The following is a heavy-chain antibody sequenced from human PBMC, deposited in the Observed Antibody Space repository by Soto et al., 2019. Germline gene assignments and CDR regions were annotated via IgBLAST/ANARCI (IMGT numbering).Heavy chain of an antibody. CDR2: MYPGASDT. CDR1: GYDFNTNW. CDR3: ARLPRDGNKTSCYYADH. D-gene: IGHD3-22*01. V-gene: IGHV5-51*01. Sequence: PGESLKISCRGSGYDFNTNWFGWVRQLPGRGLECVGIMYPGASDTRLHPSLQGNGTLSADVTVSTAFLQWRTLKTSDSGMYFCARLPRDGNKTSCYYADHWGQGTSVTVSS. J-gene: IGHJ4*02.